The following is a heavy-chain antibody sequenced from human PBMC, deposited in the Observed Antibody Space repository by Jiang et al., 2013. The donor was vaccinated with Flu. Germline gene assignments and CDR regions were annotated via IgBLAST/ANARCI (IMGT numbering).Heavy chain of an antibody. V-gene: IGHV4-39*01. CDR3: ARGLHYDFWSGYGYGMDV. D-gene: IGHD3-3*01. CDR1: GGSIISSSYY. J-gene: IGHJ6*02. Sequence: GPGLVKPSETLSLTCTVSGGSIISSSYYWAWIRQPPGKGLEWVASSFYSGSTHYNPSLRDRVTISVDTSKNQFSXNLSSVTAADTAVYYCARGLHYDFWSGYGYGMDVWGQGTAVTVSS. CDR2: SFYSGST.